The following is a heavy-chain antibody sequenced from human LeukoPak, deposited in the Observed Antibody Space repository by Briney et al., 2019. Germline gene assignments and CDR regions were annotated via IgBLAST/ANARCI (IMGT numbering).Heavy chain of an antibody. CDR1: GYTFTSYD. Sequence: ASVKVSCKASGYTFTSYDINWVRQATGQGLEWMGWMNPNSGNTGYAQKFQGRVTITRNTSISTAYMELSSLRSEDTAVYYCARGSRVSGSLDYWGQGTLVTVSS. V-gene: IGHV1-8*01. D-gene: IGHD1-26*01. J-gene: IGHJ4*02. CDR2: MNPNSGNT. CDR3: ARGSRVSGSLDY.